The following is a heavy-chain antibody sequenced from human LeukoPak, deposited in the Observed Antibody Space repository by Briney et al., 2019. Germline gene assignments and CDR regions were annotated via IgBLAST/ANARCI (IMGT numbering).Heavy chain of an antibody. CDR3: AKSGSGKVDY. D-gene: IGHD3-10*01. CDR2: IRGSGGST. J-gene: IGHJ4*02. V-gene: IGHV3-23*01. Sequence: GGSLRLSCAASGFTFSSYGMSWVRQAPGKGLKWVSAIRGSGGSTHYADSVKGRFTISRDNSKNTLYLQMNSLRAEDTAVYYCAKSGSGKVDYWGQGTLVTVSS. CDR1: GFTFSSYG.